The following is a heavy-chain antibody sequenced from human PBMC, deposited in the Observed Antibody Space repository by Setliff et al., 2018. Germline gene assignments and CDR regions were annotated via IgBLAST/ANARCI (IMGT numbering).Heavy chain of an antibody. CDR2: IIPIFGTA. CDR1: GGTFSSYA. J-gene: IGHJ4*02. D-gene: IGHD6-6*01. Sequence: GASVKVSCKASGGTFSSYAISWVRQAPGQGLEWMGRIIPIFGTANYAQKFQGRVTITADKTTSTAYMELSSLRSEDTAVYYCAPSHQYSSSPFDYWGQGTLVTVSS. CDR3: APSHQYSSSPFDY. V-gene: IGHV1-69*06.